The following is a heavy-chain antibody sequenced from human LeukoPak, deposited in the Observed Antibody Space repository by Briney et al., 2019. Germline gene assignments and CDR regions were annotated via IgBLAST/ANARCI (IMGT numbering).Heavy chain of an antibody. CDR2: ISSSGSTI. Sequence: GGSLRLSCAASGFTFSSYEMNWVRQAPGKGLEWVSHISSSGSTIYYADSVTGRFTISRDNAKNSLYLQMNSLRAEDTAVYYCASAYSDYDNSFWFDPWGQGTLVTVSS. D-gene: IGHD3-22*01. CDR3: ASAYSDYDNSFWFDP. CDR1: GFTFSSYE. V-gene: IGHV3-48*03. J-gene: IGHJ5*02.